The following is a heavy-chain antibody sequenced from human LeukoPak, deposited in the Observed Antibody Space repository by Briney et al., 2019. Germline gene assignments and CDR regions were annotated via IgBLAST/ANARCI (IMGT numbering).Heavy chain of an antibody. V-gene: IGHV3-11*04. J-gene: IGHJ4*02. CDR1: GFTFSDYY. D-gene: IGHD2-2*01. CDR2: ISSSGSTI. Sequence: GGSLRLSCAASGFTFSDYYMSWIRQAPGKGLEWVSYISSSGSTIYYADSVKGRFTISRDNSKNTLYLQMNSLRAEDTAVYYCAKEMASIVVVPAATDFDYWGQGTLVTVSS. CDR3: AKEMASIVVVPAATDFDY.